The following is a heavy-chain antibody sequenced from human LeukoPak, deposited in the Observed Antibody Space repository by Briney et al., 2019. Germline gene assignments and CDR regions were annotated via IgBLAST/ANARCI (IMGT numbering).Heavy chain of an antibody. Sequence: PSETLSLTCTVSGGSISSYYWSWIRQPAGKGLEWIGRIYTSGSTNYNPSLKSRVTMSVDTSKNQFSLKLSSVTAADTAVYYCARVYTDYYGSGSYYNVHNWFDPGGQGTLVTVSS. D-gene: IGHD3-10*01. J-gene: IGHJ5*02. CDR2: IYTSGST. CDR1: GGSISSYY. CDR3: ARVYTDYYGSGSYYNVHNWFDP. V-gene: IGHV4-4*07.